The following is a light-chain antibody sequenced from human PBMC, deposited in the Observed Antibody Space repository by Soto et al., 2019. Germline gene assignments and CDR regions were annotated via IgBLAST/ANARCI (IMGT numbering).Light chain of an antibody. J-gene: IGKJ2*01. Sequence: EIVMTQSPATLSVSPGERVTLSCRASQSISNNVAWYQQKQGQAPRPLIYGASTRATGIPARFSGSGSGTEFTLTISSLQSEDFAVYYCQQYNKWPRYSFGQGTKLEIK. V-gene: IGKV3-15*01. CDR1: QSISNN. CDR2: GAS. CDR3: QQYNKWPRYS.